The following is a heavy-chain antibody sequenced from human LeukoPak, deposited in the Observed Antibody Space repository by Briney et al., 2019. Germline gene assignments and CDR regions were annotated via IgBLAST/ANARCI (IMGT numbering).Heavy chain of an antibody. J-gene: IGHJ4*02. CDR1: GGTFSSYA. V-gene: IGHV1-69*04. D-gene: IGHD2-2*01. Sequence: ASVKVSCKASGGTFSSYAISWVRQAPGQGLEWMGRIIPTFGIANYAQKFQGRVTITADKSTSTAYMELSSLRSEDTAVYYCARDLETHCSSTSCYSLYFDYWGQGTLVTVSS. CDR2: IIPTFGIA. CDR3: ARDLETHCSSTSCYSLYFDY.